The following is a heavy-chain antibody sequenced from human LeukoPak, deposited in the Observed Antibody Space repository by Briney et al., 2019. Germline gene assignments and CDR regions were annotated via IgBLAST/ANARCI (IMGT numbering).Heavy chain of an antibody. Sequence: GGSLRLSCAASGFTFSSYSMNWVRQAPGKGLEWVSSISSSSSYIYYADSVKGRFTISRDNAKNSLYLQMNSLRAEDTAVYDCARDLGTSIAARGSDYWGQGTLVTVSS. CDR3: ARDLGTSIAARGSDY. D-gene: IGHD6-6*01. V-gene: IGHV3-21*01. CDR2: ISSSSSYI. CDR1: GFTFSSYS. J-gene: IGHJ4*02.